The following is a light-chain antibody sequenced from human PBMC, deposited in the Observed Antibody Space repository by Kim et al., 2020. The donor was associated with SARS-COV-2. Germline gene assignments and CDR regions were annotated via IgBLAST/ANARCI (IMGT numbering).Light chain of an antibody. CDR1: SSNIGSNY. J-gene: IGLJ3*02. Sequence: GQRVTISCSGSSSNIGSNYVYWYQQLPGTAPKLLICKNNQRPSWVPDRFSGSKSGTSASLAISGLRSEDEADYYCAAWDDSLSGRVFGGGTQLTVL. CDR2: KNN. V-gene: IGLV1-47*01. CDR3: AAWDDSLSGRV.